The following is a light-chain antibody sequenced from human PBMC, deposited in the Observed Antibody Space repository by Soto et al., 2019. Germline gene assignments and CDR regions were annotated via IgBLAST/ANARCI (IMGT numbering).Light chain of an antibody. J-gene: IGKJ2*01. CDR1: QSISSW. Sequence: DIQMTQSPSTLSASVGDRVTLTCRASQSISSWLAWYQQKPGQAPKLLIYDASSLESGVPSRFSGSGSGTEFTLTISSLQPDDFATYYCQQYNSYSYTFGQGTKLEIK. CDR3: QQYNSYSYT. V-gene: IGKV1-5*01. CDR2: DAS.